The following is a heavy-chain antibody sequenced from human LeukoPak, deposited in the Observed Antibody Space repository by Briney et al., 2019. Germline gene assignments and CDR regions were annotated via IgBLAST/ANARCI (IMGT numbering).Heavy chain of an antibody. Sequence: ASVKVSCKASGYTFTSYDINWVRQATGQGLEWMGWTNPNSGNTGYAQKFQGRVTITRNTSISTAYMELSSLRSEDTAVYYCARLIAAAGTVNWFDPWGQGTLVTVSS. J-gene: IGHJ5*02. V-gene: IGHV1-8*03. CDR1: GYTFTSYD. CDR2: TNPNSGNT. D-gene: IGHD6-13*01. CDR3: ARLIAAAGTVNWFDP.